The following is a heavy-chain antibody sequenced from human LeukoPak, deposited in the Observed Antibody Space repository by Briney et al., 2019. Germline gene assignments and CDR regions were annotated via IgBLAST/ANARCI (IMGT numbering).Heavy chain of an antibody. CDR2: IYTSGST. CDR1: GDSINSYP. Sequence: SETLSLTCTVSGDSINSYPWSWIRQPAGKGLEWIGRIYTSGSTNYNPSLKSRVTMSLDTSKNQFSLKVTSVTAADTAVYYCARGRKGRYDSSSYYYNYYMDVWGKGTTVTVSS. D-gene: IGHD3-22*01. CDR3: ARGRKGRYDSSSYYYNYYMDV. V-gene: IGHV4-4*07. J-gene: IGHJ6*03.